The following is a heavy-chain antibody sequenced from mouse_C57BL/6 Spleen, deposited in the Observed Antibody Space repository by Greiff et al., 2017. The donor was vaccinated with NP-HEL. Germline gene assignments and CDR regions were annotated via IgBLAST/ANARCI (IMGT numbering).Heavy chain of an antibody. D-gene: IGHD2-3*01. Sequence: EVQLQQSGPVLVKPGASVKMSCKASGYTFTDYYMNWVKQSHGKSLEWIGVINPYNGGTSYNQKFKGKATLTVDKSSSTAYRELNSLTSEDSAVYYCARLGLLPFAYWGQGTLVTVSA. CDR3: ARLGLLPFAY. CDR2: INPYNGGT. CDR1: GYTFTDYY. J-gene: IGHJ3*01. V-gene: IGHV1-19*01.